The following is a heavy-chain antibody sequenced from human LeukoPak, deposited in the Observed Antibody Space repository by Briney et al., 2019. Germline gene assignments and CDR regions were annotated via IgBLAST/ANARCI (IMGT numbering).Heavy chain of an antibody. CDR1: GYSFTNYW. V-gene: IGHV5-51*01. CDR2: IYPGDSDT. CDR3: ARRTDRSFWDLDY. Sequence: GASLQISCKGSGYSFTNYWIGWVRQMPGKGLEWMGIIYPGDSDTRYSPSFQGQVTISADKSISTAYLQWSSLKASDTAIYYCARRTDRSFWDLDYWGQGTLVIVSS. D-gene: IGHD1-26*01. J-gene: IGHJ4*02.